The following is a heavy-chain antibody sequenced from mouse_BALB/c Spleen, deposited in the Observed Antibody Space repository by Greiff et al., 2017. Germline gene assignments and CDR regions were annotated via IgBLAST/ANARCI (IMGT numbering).Heavy chain of an antibody. J-gene: IGHJ4*01. Sequence: EVMLVESGGGLVQPGGSLRLSCATSGFTFTDYYMSWVRQPPGKALEWLGFIRNKANGYTTEYSASVKGRFTISRDNSQSILYLQMNTLRAEDSATYYCARDPATSERAMDYWGQGTSVTVSS. CDR2: IRNKANGYTT. D-gene: IGHD1-2*01. V-gene: IGHV7-3*02. CDR1: GFTFTDYY. CDR3: ARDPATSERAMDY.